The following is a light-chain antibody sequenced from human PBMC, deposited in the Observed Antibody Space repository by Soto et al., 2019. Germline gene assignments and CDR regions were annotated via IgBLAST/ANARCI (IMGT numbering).Light chain of an antibody. CDR2: DAS. CDR3: QQYNSDSS. J-gene: IGKJ4*01. Sequence: DIQMTQSPSPLSASVGDSVTITCRASQSINKWLAWYQQKPGKAPNLLIFDASNLQSGVPSRFSGSGFGTEFTLIISSLQPEDVATYYCQQYNSDSSFGGGTKVEIK. V-gene: IGKV1-5*01. CDR1: QSINKW.